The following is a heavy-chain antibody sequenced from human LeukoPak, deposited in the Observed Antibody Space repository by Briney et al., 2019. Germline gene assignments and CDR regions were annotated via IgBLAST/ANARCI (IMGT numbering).Heavy chain of an antibody. Sequence: PSETLSLXCTVSGGSISSSSYYWVWIRQPPGKGLEWIGSIYYSGITYYNPSLKSRVTISVDTSKNQFSLKLSSVTAADTAVYYCAGGRGYIYGYVGGMWFDPWGQGTLVTVSS. CDR3: AGGRGYIYGYVGGMWFDP. CDR1: GGSISSSSYY. CDR2: IYYSGIT. V-gene: IGHV4-39*07. D-gene: IGHD5-18*01. J-gene: IGHJ5*02.